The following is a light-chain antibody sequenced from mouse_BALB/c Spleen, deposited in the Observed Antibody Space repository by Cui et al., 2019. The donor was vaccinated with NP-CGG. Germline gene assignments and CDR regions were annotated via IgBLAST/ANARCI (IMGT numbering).Light chain of an antibody. Sequence: QAVVTQESAPTTSPGETVTLTCRSSTGAVTTTNQANWVQEKPDHLFTGLIGGTNNRAPGVPARFSGSLIGDKAALTITGAQTEDEAIYFCALWYSNHWVFGGGTKLTVL. CDR1: TGAVTTTNQ. CDR3: ALWYSNHWV. CDR2: GTN. J-gene: IGLJ1*01. V-gene: IGLV1*01.